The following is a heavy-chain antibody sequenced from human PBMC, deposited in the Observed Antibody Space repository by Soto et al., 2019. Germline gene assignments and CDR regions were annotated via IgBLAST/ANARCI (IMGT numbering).Heavy chain of an antibody. V-gene: IGHV3-23*01. CDR2: LSGSGSSA. CDR1: GFTFSTYA. D-gene: IGHD6-25*01. Sequence: HPGGSLRLSCVASGFTFSTYAMSWVRQAPGEGLEWVSTLSGSGSSAYYADSVKGRFTISRDVSKNTLYLQMNSLRAEDRAVYYCEKGLFSTGGLLDYWGQGTLVTVSS. CDR3: EKGLFSTGGLLDY. J-gene: IGHJ4*02.